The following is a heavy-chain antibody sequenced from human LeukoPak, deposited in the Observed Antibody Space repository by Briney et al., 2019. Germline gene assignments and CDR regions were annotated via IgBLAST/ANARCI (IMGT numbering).Heavy chain of an antibody. CDR3: ATRRFGELTY. J-gene: IGHJ4*02. CDR2: IRYDGSNK. V-gene: IGHV3-30*02. CDR1: GFTFSSYG. Sequence: GGSLRLSCAASGFTFSSYGMHWVRQAPGKGLEWVAFIRYDGSNKYYADSVKGRFSIFRDTSKNTLYLQMNSLRVEDTAVYYCATRRFGELTYWGQGTLVTVSS. D-gene: IGHD3-10*01.